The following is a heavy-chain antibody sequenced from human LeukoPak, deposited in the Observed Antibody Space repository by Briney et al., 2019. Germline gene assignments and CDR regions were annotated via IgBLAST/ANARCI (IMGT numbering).Heavy chain of an antibody. J-gene: IGHJ5*02. CDR3: ARDQWGIAVAGTPFVVYNWFDP. V-gene: IGHV6-1*01. CDR1: GDSVSSNSAA. D-gene: IGHD6-19*01. Sequence: SQTLSLTCAISGDSVSSNSAAWNWIRQSPSRGLEWLGRTYYRSKWYNDYAVSVKSRITINPDTSKNQFSLQLNSVTPEDTAVYYCARDQWGIAVAGTPFVVYNWFDPWGQGTLVTVSS. CDR2: TYYRSKWYN.